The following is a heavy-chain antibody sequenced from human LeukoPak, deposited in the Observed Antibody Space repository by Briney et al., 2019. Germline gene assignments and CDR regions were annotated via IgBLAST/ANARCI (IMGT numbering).Heavy chain of an antibody. D-gene: IGHD3-10*01. Sequence: GGSLRLSCAASGFTFSSYAMNWVRHAPGKGLEWVSGISGSGDSTYYPDSEKGRFTISRDNSKNTLYLHMNSQRADDTAVYYCAKDGARGVIPRFDPWGQGTLVTVAS. J-gene: IGHJ5*02. CDR3: AKDGARGVIPRFDP. CDR1: GFTFSSYA. CDR2: ISGSGDST. V-gene: IGHV3-23*01.